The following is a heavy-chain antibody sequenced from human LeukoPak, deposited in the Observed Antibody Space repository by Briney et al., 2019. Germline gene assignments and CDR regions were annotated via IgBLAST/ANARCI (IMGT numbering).Heavy chain of an antibody. V-gene: IGHV4-39*07. CDR3: ARTVIPGWFDP. D-gene: IGHD4-17*01. CDR1: GGSISSSSYY. Sequence: SSEILSLTCTVSGGSISSSSYYWGWIRQPPGKGLEWIGNIYYSGSTYYNPSLKSRVTISVDTSKNQFSLKLSSVTAADTAVHYCARTVIPGWFDPWGQGTLVTVSS. CDR2: IYYSGST. J-gene: IGHJ5*02.